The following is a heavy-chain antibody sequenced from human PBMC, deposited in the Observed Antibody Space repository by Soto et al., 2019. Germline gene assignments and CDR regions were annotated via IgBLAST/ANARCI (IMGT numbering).Heavy chain of an antibody. J-gene: IGHJ4*02. CDR3: RGYYLGGFFFDY. V-gene: IGHV3-23*01. D-gene: IGHD3-3*01. CDR2: ISGSGGST. CDR1: GFTFSSYA. Sequence: GGSLRLSCAASGFTFSSYAMSWVRQAPGKGLEWVSAISGSGGSTYYADSVKGRFTISRDNSKNTLYLQMNRLRAEDTAVYDVRGYYLGGFFFDYWGQGTLVTVSS.